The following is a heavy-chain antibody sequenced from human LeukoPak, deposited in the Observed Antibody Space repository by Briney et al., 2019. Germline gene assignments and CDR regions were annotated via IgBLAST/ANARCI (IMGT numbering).Heavy chain of an antibody. V-gene: IGHV3-30*18. CDR1: GFTFSSND. J-gene: IGHJ3*01. D-gene: IGHD3-3*01. CDR2: ILYDGSNK. CDR3: AKDLAPRSDPTNDGFDL. Sequence: SGGSLRLSCAASGFTFSSNDMHCVRQAPGKGLEWVALILYDGSNKNYADSVNGRSTISRDNSKNTVYLQMNSLRAEDTAVYYCAKDLAPRSDPTNDGFDLWGRGTMVTVSS.